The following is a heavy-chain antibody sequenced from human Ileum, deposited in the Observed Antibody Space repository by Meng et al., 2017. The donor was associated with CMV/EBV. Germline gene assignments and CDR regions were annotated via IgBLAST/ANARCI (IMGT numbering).Heavy chain of an antibody. Sequence: GESLKISCAASGFTFSSYSMKWVRQAPGKGLEWVSYISSSSSTIYYADSVKCRFTISRDNAKNSLYLQMNSLRAEDTAVYYCARGAYAIVVVSPAMEYFQHWGQGTLVTVSS. CDR1: GFTFSSYS. V-gene: IGHV3-48*04. CDR2: ISSSSSTI. D-gene: IGHD2-2*01. J-gene: IGHJ1*01. CDR3: ARGAYAIVVVSPAMEYFQH.